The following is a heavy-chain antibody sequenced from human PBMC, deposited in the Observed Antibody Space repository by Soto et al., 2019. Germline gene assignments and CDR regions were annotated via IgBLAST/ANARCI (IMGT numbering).Heavy chain of an antibody. D-gene: IGHD2-15*01. Sequence: EVQLVESGGGLVQPGRSLRLSCAASGFTFDDYAMHWVRQAPGKGLEWVSGISWNSGSRGYADSVKGRFTISRDNAKNSLYLQMNSLRAEDTALYYCAKDDANCSGGSCFDYWGQGTLVTVSS. V-gene: IGHV3-9*01. J-gene: IGHJ4*02. CDR2: ISWNSGSR. CDR3: AKDDANCSGGSCFDY. CDR1: GFTFDDYA.